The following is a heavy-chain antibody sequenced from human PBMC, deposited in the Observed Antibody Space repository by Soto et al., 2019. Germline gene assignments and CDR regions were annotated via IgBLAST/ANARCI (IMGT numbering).Heavy chain of an antibody. CDR2: VYYSGVT. J-gene: IGHJ5*01. CDR1: GGPISSYY. V-gene: IGHV4-59*01. D-gene: IGHD6-19*01. CDR3: ARNHRYNSWWYES. Sequence: QVQLQESGPGLVKPSETLSLTCTVSGGPISSYYWTWIRQPPGKGLEWIGYVYYSGVTNYNPSLQSRVTISVDTSKSQFSRNLSSVTAADPAVYYCARNHRYNSWWYESWGQGIRVTVSS.